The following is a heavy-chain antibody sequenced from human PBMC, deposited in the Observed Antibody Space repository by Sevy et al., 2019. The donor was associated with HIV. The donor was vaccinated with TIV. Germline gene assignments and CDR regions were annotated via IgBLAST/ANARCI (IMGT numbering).Heavy chain of an antibody. CDR2: INPNSGGT. CDR3: ASIVDTAMGNAFDI. D-gene: IGHD5-18*01. J-gene: IGHJ3*02. V-gene: IGHV1-2*02. CDR1: GYTYTGYY. Sequence: ASVKVSCKASGYTYTGYYMHWVRLAPRQGLEWMGWINPNSGGTNYAQKFQGRVTMTRDTSISTAYMELSRLRSDDTAVYYCASIVDTAMGNAFDIWGQGTMVTVSS.